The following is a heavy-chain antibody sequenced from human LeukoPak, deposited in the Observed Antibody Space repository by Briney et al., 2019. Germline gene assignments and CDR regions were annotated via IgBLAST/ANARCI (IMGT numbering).Heavy chain of an antibody. CDR2: INPSGGST. V-gene: IGHV1-46*01. CDR1: GYTFTGYY. Sequence: ASVKVSCKASGYTFTGYYMHWGRQAPGQGLEWMGIINPSGGSTSYAQKFQGRVTMTRDTSTSTVYMELSSLRSEDTAVYYCARDWTRGVAVAGTSGGADYWGQGTLVTVSS. D-gene: IGHD6-19*01. CDR3: ARDWTRGVAVAGTSGGADY. J-gene: IGHJ4*02.